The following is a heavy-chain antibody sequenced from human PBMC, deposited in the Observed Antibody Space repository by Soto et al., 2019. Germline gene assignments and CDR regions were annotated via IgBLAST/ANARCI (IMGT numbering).Heavy chain of an antibody. D-gene: IGHD2-2*01. CDR2: IIPIFGTA. CDR3: ARDSSRGRVPAPYGMDV. CDR1: GGTFSSYA. J-gene: IGHJ6*02. Sequence: SVKVSCKASGGTFSSYAISWVRQAPGQGLEWMGGIIPIFGTANYAQKSQGRVTITADESTSTAYMELSSLRSEDTAVYYCARDSSRGRVPAPYGMDVWGQGTTVTVSS. V-gene: IGHV1-69*13.